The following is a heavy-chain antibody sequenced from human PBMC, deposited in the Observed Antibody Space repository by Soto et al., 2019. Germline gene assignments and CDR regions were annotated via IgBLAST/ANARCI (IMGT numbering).Heavy chain of an antibody. D-gene: IGHD6-6*01. V-gene: IGHV4-59*12. J-gene: IGHJ4*02. Sequence: PSETLSLTCTVSGGSISSYYWSWIRQPPGKGLEWIGYIYYSGSTNYNPSLKSRVTISVDTSKNQFPLKLSSVTAADTAVYYCARGARSSYFDYWGQGTRVTVSS. CDR2: IYYSGST. CDR1: GGSISSYY. CDR3: ARGARSSYFDY.